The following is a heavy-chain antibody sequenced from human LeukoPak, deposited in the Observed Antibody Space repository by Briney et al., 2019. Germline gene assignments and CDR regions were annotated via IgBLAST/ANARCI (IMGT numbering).Heavy chain of an antibody. V-gene: IGHV3-7*01. CDR1: GGSFSGYY. D-gene: IGHD3-3*01. Sequence: PSETLSLTCAVYGGSFSGYYWSWIRQPPGKGLEWVANIKQDGSEKYYVDSVKGRFTISRDNAKNSLYLQMNSLRAEDTAVYYCARVRKGRFLEWLGDYWGQGTLVTVSS. J-gene: IGHJ4*02. CDR3: ARVRKGRFLEWLGDY. CDR2: IKQDGSEK.